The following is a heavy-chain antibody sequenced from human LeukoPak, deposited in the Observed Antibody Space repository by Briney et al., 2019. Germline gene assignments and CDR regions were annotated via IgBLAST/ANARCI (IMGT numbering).Heavy chain of an antibody. D-gene: IGHD1-1*01. J-gene: IGHJ4*02. CDR3: ARHTLWRFDY. CDR1: GFTVSSNY. CDR2: INQDGGTE. V-gene: IGHV3-7*01. Sequence: GGSLRLSCAASGFTVSSNYMTWVRQAPGKGLEWVANINQDGGTEYYVDSVRGRFTISRDNAKNLVYLQINSLRAEDTAVYFCARHTLWRFDYWGQGALVTVSS.